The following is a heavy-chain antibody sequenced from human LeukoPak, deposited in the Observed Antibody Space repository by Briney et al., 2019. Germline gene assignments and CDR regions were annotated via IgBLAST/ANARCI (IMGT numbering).Heavy chain of an antibody. CDR2: IIPFFATT. J-gene: IGHJ4*02. D-gene: IGHD7-27*01. CDR1: GGTFSNYA. V-gene: IGHV1-69*06. Sequence: SVNVSCKASGGTFSNYAMNWVRQAPGQGLEWMGRIIPFFATTEFAQKFQGRVTITADISTNTTYMEMSGLKADDAAVYFCARGRSRDHRLSGEIPFDYWGQETLVTVST. CDR3: ARGRSRDHRLSGEIPFDY.